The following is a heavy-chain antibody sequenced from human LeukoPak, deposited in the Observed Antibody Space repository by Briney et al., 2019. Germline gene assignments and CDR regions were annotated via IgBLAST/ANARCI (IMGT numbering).Heavy chain of an antibody. CDR2: IYYSGST. D-gene: IGHD3-10*01. V-gene: IGHV4-59*01. CDR3: ARGTSGDVLLWFGETDAYYFDY. J-gene: IGHJ4*02. Sequence: SETLSLTCTVSGGSISSYYWSWIRQPPGKGLEWIGYIYYSGSTNYNPSLKSRVTISVDTSKNQFSLKLSSVTAADTAVYYCARGTSGDVLLWFGETDAYYFDYWGQGTLVTVSS. CDR1: GGSISSYY.